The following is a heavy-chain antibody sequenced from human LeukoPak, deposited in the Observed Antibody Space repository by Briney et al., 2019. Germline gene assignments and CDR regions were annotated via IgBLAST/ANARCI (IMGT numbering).Heavy chain of an antibody. Sequence: SGGSLRLSXAASGFTFSSYGMHWVRQAPGKGLEWVAVIWCGGSNKYYADSVKGRFTISRDNSKNTLYLQMNSLRAEDTAVYYCFAYCGGDCYSFSDYWGQGTLVTVSS. V-gene: IGHV3-33*01. CDR2: IWCGGSNK. CDR1: GFTFSSYG. D-gene: IGHD2-21*02. J-gene: IGHJ4*02. CDR3: FAYCGGDCYSFSDY.